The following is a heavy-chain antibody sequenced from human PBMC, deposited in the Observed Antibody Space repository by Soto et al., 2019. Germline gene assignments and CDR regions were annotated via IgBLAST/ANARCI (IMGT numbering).Heavy chain of an antibody. CDR3: ARDSVTWGIDAFDI. CDR2: IYSGGST. V-gene: IGHV3-53*02. J-gene: IGHJ3*02. Sequence: EVQLVETGGGLIQPGGSLRLSCAASGFTVSSNYMSWVRQAPGKGLEWVSVIYSGGSTYYADSVKGRFTISRDNSKNTLYLQMNSLRAEDTAVYYCARDSVTWGIDAFDIWGQGTMVTVSS. CDR1: GFTVSSNY. D-gene: IGHD3-16*01.